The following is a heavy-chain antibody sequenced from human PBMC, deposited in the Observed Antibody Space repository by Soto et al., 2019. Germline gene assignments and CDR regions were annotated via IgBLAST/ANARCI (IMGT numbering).Heavy chain of an antibody. J-gene: IGHJ4*02. V-gene: IGHV3-74*01. CDR1: GFTFSSYW. CDR2: INSDGSST. Sequence: GGSLRLSCAASGFTFSSYWMHWVRQAPGKGLVWVSRINSDGSSTSYADSVKGRFTISRDNAKNTLYLQMNSLRAEDTAVYYCARDWYYYDSSGYPPPGYWGQGTLVTVSS. D-gene: IGHD3-22*01. CDR3: ARDWYYYDSSGYPPPGY.